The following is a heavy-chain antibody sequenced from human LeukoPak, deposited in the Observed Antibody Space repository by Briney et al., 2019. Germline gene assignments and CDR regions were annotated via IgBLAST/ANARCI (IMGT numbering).Heavy chain of an antibody. D-gene: IGHD6-13*01. V-gene: IGHV3-21*01. CDR2: ISSVSTYI. Sequence: NPGGSLRLSCAASGFTFSSYAMSWVRQAPGKGLEWVSSISSVSTYIYYADSVKGRFTISRDNGKNSLYLQMNSLRAEDTAMYYCARERGIAAAGLYNWFDPWGQGTLVTVSS. J-gene: IGHJ5*02. CDR3: ARERGIAAAGLYNWFDP. CDR1: GFTFSSYA.